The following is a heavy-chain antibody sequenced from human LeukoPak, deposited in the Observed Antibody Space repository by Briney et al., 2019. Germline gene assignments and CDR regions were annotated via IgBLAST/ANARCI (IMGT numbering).Heavy chain of an antibody. CDR3: ARNSAVATSRSWFDP. CDR2: AYYSGST. J-gene: IGHJ5*02. V-gene: IGHV4-59*08. CDR1: DGSISNYY. D-gene: IGHD6-19*01. Sequence: SETLSLTCSVFDGSISNYYWSWIRQPPGKGLEWIGYAYYSGSTTYIPSLESRVTISVGTSKNQFSLQLTAVTAADTAVYYCARNSAVATSRSWFDPWGQGALVTVSS.